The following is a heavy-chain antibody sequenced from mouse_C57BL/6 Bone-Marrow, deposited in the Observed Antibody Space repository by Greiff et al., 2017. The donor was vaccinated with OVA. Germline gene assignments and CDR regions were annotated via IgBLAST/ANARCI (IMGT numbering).Heavy chain of an antibody. J-gene: IGHJ2*01. CDR2: IDPETGGT. CDR3: TRQLRLRDYFDY. V-gene: IGHV1-15*01. CDR1: GYTFTDYE. D-gene: IGHD3-2*02. Sequence: VQGVESGAELVRPGASVTLSCKASGYTFTDYEMHWVKQTPVHGLEWIGAIDPETGGTAYNQKFKGKAILTADKSSSTAYMELRSLTSEDSAVYYCTRQLRLRDYFDYWGQGTTLTVSS.